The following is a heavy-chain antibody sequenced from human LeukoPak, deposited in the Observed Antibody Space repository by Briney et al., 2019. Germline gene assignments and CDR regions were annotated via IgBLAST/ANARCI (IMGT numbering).Heavy chain of an antibody. V-gene: IGHV3-7*01. CDR3: ARDLPYYDFWSGYYTDWFDP. J-gene: IGHJ5*02. Sequence: GGSLRLSCAASGFTFGSYWMSWVRQAPGKGLEWVANIKQDGSEKYYVDSVKGRFTISRDNVKNSLYLQMNSLRAEDTAVYYCARDLPYYDFWSGYYTDWFDPWGQGTLVTVSS. D-gene: IGHD3-3*01. CDR1: GFTFGSYW. CDR2: IKQDGSEK.